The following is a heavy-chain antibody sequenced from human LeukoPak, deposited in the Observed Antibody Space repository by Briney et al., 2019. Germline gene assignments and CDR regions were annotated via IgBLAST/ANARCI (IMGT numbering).Heavy chain of an antibody. CDR2: ISSDGTTI. Sequence: GGSLRLSCAASGFTVSSYEFYWVRQAQGKGLEWVSYISSDGTTIKYADSVKGRFTISRDDAKRSLYLQMNGLRADDMAIYYCGAARQYVGAFDIWGQGTVVTVSS. D-gene: IGHD3-16*01. CDR3: GAARQYVGAFDI. V-gene: IGHV3-48*03. J-gene: IGHJ3*02. CDR1: GFTVSSYE.